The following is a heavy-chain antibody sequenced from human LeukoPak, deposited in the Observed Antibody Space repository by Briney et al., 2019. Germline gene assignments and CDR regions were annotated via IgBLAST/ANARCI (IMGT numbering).Heavy chain of an antibody. D-gene: IGHD3-10*01. J-gene: IGHJ4*02. CDR3: ARGRGITMVRELRY. V-gene: IGHV1-3*01. CDR1: GYTFTSYA. CDR2: INAGNGNT. Sequence: ASVKVSCKASGYTFTSYAMHWVRQAPGQRLEWMGWINAGNGNTKYSQKFQGRVTITRDTSASTAYMELSSLRSEDTAVYYCARGRGITMVRELRYWGQGTLVTVSS.